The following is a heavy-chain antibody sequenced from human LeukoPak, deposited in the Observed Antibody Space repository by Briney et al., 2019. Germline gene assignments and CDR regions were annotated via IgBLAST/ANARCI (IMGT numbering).Heavy chain of an antibody. CDR1: GYTFSGYY. D-gene: IGHD6-19*01. CDR3: ARSYSSGWYF. CDR2: INPNSGGT. J-gene: IGHJ4*02. Sequence: GASVKVSCEASGYTFSGYYMHWVRQAPGQGPEWMGWINPNSGGTKYAQKFQGRVTMTRDTSISTAYMELSRLRSDDTAVYYCARSYSSGWYFWGQGTLVTVSS. V-gene: IGHV1-2*02.